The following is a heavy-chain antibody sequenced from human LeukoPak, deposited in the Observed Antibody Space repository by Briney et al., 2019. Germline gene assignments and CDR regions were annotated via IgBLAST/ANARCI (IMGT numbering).Heavy chain of an antibody. V-gene: IGHV1-18*01. CDR2: ISTYNGNT. D-gene: IGHD3-16*01. CDR3: ARRDHVWGSFICDY. J-gene: IGHJ4*02. Sequence: GASVKVSCKASGYNFTTYYITWVRQAPGQGIEWMGWISTYNGNTNYVQKLQGRVTMTTDTSTSTAYMELTNLRSDDTAVYYCARRDHVWGSFICDYWGQGTLVTVSS. CDR1: GYNFTTYY.